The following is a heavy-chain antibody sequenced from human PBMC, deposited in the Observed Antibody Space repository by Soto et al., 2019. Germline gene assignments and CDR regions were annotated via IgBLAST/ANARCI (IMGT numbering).Heavy chain of an antibody. CDR1: GGTFSSYP. CDR2: IIPIFGTA. D-gene: IGHD6-19*01. J-gene: IGHJ4*02. CDR3: ARDRALVPGIAVAGPWDY. Sequence: GASVKVYCKASGGTFSSYPISWVRQAPGQGLEWMGGIIPIFGTANYAQKFQGRVTITADKSTSTAYMGLSSLRSEDTAVYYCARDRALVPGIAVAGPWDYWGQGTLVTVSS. V-gene: IGHV1-69*06.